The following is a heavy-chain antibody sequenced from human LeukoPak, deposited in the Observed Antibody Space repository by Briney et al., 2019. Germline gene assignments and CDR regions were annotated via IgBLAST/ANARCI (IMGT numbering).Heavy chain of an antibody. CDR3: ARDEGYYDSSGYYSAFDY. CDR2: ISSSSSYI. V-gene: IGHV3-21*01. Sequence: GGSLRLSCTASGFTFGDYAMSWVRQAPGKGLEWVSSISSSSSYIYYADSVKGRFTISRDNAKNSLYLQMNSLRAEDTAVYYCARDEGYYDSSGYYSAFDYWGQGTLVTVSS. D-gene: IGHD3-22*01. J-gene: IGHJ4*02. CDR1: GFTFGDYA.